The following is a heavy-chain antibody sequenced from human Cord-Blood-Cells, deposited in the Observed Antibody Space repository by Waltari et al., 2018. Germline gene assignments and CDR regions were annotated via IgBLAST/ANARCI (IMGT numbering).Heavy chain of an antibody. J-gene: IGHJ4*02. V-gene: IGHV3-30-3*01. Sequence: QVQLVESGGGVVQPGRSLRLSCAASGFTFRSYAMHWVRQAPGKGLEWVAVISYDGSNKYYADSVKGRFTISRDNSKNTLYLQMNSLRAEDTAVYYCASSGSYYYFDYWGQGTLVTVSS. CDR3: ASSGSYYYFDY. D-gene: IGHD1-26*01. CDR1: GFTFRSYA. CDR2: ISYDGSNK.